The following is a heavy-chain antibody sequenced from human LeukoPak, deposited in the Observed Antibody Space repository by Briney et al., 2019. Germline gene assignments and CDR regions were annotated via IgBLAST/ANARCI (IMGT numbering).Heavy chain of an antibody. J-gene: IGHJ4*02. CDR2: IYSGGST. D-gene: IGHD3-22*01. V-gene: IGHV3-53*01. CDR3: AKDLFTYYYDSSGYYPFDY. Sequence: GGSLRLSCAASGFTVSSNYMSWVRQAPGKGLEWVSVIYSGGSTYYADSVKGRFTISRDNSKNTLYLQMNSLRAEDTAVYYCAKDLFTYYYDSSGYYPFDYWGQRTLVTVSS. CDR1: GFTVSSNY.